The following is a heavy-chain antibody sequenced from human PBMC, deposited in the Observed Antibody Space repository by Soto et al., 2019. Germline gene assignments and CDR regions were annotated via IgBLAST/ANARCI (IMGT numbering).Heavy chain of an antibody. J-gene: IGHJ6*02. CDR2: IYPSDSDT. D-gene: IGHD2-8*01. CDR3: ARGTLLTSYGMDI. V-gene: IGHV5-51*01. CDR1: GYTFTRYW. Sequence: GESLKISCQGFGYTFTRYWIAWVRQMPDKGLEWMGIIYPSDSDTRYSPSFQGQVTISADKSITTAYLQWTSLKASDTAMYYSARGTLLTSYGMDIWGQGTSVTVSS.